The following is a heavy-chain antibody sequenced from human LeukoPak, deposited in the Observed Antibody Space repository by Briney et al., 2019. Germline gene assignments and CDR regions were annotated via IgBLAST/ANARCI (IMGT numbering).Heavy chain of an antibody. Sequence: SETLSLTCAVYGGSFSGYYWGWIRQPPGKGLEWIGEINHRGSTNYNPSRKCRVTISVDTSKHKFSWKLRSVTSTRTSVEYCARGRSGGSSWYGHWFHPWGEGTLATVPS. J-gene: IGHJ5*02. V-gene: IGHV4-34*01. D-gene: IGHD6-13*01. CDR2: INHRGST. CDR1: GGSFSGYY. CDR3: ARGRSGGSSWYGHWFHP.